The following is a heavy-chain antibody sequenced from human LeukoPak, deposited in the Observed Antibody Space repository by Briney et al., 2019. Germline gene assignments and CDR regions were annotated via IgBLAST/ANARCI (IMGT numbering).Heavy chain of an antibody. CDR3: ARDGAPGWPPTY. Sequence: PGGSLRLSCAASGFTFSTYEMNWVRQAPGRGLEWVALIDSGDGTYYAESVKGRFTIFRDSSKNTIYLQLNSLRVEDTALYYCARDGAPGWPPTYWGQGTLVSVSS. V-gene: IGHV3-53*01. D-gene: IGHD2-15*01. CDR1: GFTFSTYE. CDR2: IDSGDGT. J-gene: IGHJ4*02.